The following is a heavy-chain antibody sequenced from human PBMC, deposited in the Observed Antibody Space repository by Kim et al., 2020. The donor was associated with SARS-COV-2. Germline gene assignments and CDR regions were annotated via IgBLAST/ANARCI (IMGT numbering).Heavy chain of an antibody. CDR3: ARVPTYSNYRARNIDY. CDR1: GGSFSGYY. Sequence: SETLSLTCAVYGGSFSGYYWSWIRQPPGKGLEWIGEINHSGSTNYNPSLKSRVTISVDTSKNQFSLKLSSVTAADTAVYYCARVPTYSNYRARNIDYWG. J-gene: IGHJ4*01. V-gene: IGHV4-34*01. D-gene: IGHD4-4*01. CDR2: INHSGST.